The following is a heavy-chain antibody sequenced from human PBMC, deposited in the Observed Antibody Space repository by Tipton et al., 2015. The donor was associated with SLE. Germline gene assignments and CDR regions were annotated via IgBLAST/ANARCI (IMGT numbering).Heavy chain of an antibody. CDR2: IYHSGST. Sequence: TLSLTCAVSGGSISSGGYSWSWIRQPPGKGLEWIGYIYHSGSTYYNPSLKSRVTISVDRSKNQFSLKLRFVTAADTAMYYCARSREGLADHWGQGTLVTVSS. J-gene: IGHJ4*02. V-gene: IGHV4-30-2*01. CDR1: GGSISSGGYS. CDR3: ARSREGLADH.